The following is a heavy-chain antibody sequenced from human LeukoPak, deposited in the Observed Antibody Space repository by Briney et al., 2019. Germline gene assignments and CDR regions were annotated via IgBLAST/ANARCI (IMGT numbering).Heavy chain of an antibody. J-gene: IGHJ4*02. CDR1: GFTFSSYA. V-gene: IGHV3-30*02. D-gene: IGHD2-15*01. CDR3: ANNDCSGGSCYFFDH. CDR2: IRNDGSDK. Sequence: GGSLRLSCAASGFTFSSYAMSWVRQAPGKGLAWVAFIRNDGSDKYYADSVKGRFSISRDNSKNTLYLQMNSLRAEDTAVYYCANNDCSGGSCYFFDHWGQGTLVTVSS.